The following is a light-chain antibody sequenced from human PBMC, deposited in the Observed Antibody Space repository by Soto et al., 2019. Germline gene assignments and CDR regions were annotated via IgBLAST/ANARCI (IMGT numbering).Light chain of an antibody. CDR3: RSRSTLFILHV. Sequence: QSALTQPPSASGSPGQSVTICCTGTSNDVGAYNFVSWYQQHPGKAPKLMIYEVTKRPSGVPDRFSGSKSGNTASLTVSGLQAVDVADFCRRSRSTLFILHVSGTGTXVT. CDR1: SNDVGAYNF. V-gene: IGLV2-8*01. CDR2: EVT. J-gene: IGLJ1*01.